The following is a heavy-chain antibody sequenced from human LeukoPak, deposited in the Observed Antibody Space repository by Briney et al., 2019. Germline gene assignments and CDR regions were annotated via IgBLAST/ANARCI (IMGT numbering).Heavy chain of an antibody. CDR3: ARAPPDWECSNSICYTWYFDL. CDR2: ISPSGSTI. Sequence: PGGSLRLSCAASGFMFSDYYMSWIRQAPGKGLEWVSYISPSGSTIFYADSVKGRFTISRDNAKNSLSLQMNNLGVEDTAVYYCARAPPDWECSNSICYTWYFDLWGRGTLVTVSS. J-gene: IGHJ2*01. V-gene: IGHV3-11*04. CDR1: GFMFSDYY. D-gene: IGHD2-2*02.